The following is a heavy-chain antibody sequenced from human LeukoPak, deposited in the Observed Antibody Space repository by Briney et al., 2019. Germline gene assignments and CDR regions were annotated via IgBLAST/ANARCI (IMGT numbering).Heavy chain of an antibody. Sequence: PGGSLRLSCVASGFTFSSFAMSWVRQAPGKGLEWVSTISGSGGTTNYADSVKGRFTFSRDNSRNMVHLQMNSLRAEDTAVYYCAKDLPDYGDYTEGYWGQGTLVTVSS. D-gene: IGHD4-17*01. V-gene: IGHV3-23*01. J-gene: IGHJ4*02. CDR1: GFTFSSFA. CDR3: AKDLPDYGDYTEGY. CDR2: ISGSGGTT.